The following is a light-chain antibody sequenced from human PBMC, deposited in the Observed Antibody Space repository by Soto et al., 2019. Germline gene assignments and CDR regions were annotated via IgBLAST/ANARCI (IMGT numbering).Light chain of an antibody. V-gene: IGKV3D-15*01. CDR1: DSVSSN. J-gene: IGKJ5*01. CDR2: DIS. CDR3: QQYKNWPAIT. Sequence: EVVMTQSPSTLSVSPGERATLSCRASDSVSSNLAWYQQRPGQAPRLVMYDISTRATGIPDRFIGTGSGTDFALTISRVVPEDFAMYYCQQYKNWPAITFGQGTRLEI.